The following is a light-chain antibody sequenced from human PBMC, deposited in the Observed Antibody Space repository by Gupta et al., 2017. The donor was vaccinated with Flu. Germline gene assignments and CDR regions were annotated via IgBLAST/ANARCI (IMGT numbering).Light chain of an antibody. V-gene: IGLV2-14*03. CDR2: DVS. Sequence: QSALPPPASVSSSPGQSITISCSRTNSDIGGYNYFCWYQPRQGKVLKLIVYDVSRRTSEVSTRFTGSKSGNTASLTISGLQAEDEADYYCSSFESGRTVIGGGTKVTVL. J-gene: IGLJ2*01. CDR1: NSDIGGYNY. CDR3: SSFESGRTV.